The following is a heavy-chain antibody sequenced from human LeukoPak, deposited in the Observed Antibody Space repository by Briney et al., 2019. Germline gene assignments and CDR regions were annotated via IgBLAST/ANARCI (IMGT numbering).Heavy chain of an antibody. CDR1: GGSFSGYY. CDR2: INHSGST. CDR3: ATGYFHYFDY. Sequence: SETLSLTCAVYGGSFSGYYWSWIRQPPGKGLEWIGEINHSGSTNYNPSLKSRVTISVDTSKNQFSLKLSSVTAADTAVYYCATGYFHYFDYWGQGTLVTVSS. V-gene: IGHV4-34*01. D-gene: IGHD3-9*01. J-gene: IGHJ4*02.